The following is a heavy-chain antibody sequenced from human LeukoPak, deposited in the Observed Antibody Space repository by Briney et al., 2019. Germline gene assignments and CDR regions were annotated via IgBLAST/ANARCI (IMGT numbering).Heavy chain of an antibody. CDR3: AVGDSRYFDY. J-gene: IGHJ4*02. CDR1: GYTFTNYW. Sequence: GESLKISCKGSGYTFTNYWIGWVRQMPGKGLEWMEIIYPGDSDTRYSPSFQGQVTISADKSISTAYLQWSSLKASDTAMYDCAVGDSRYFDYWGQGTLVTVSS. V-gene: IGHV5-51*01. CDR2: IYPGDSDT. D-gene: IGHD3-22*01.